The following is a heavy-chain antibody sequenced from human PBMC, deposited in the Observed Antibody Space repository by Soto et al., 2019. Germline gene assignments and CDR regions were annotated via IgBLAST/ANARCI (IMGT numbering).Heavy chain of an antibody. CDR1: GGTFSSYA. D-gene: IGHD6-19*01. J-gene: IGHJ2*01. V-gene: IGHV1-69*13. Sequence: ASVKVSCKASGGTFSSYAISWVRQAPGQGLEWMGGVIPIFGTANYAQKFQGRVTITADESTSTAYMELSSLRSEDTAVYYCARHPIAVVLPFYYWYLELWGQGTMVSVSS. CDR3: ARHPIAVVLPFYYWYLEL. CDR2: VIPIFGTA.